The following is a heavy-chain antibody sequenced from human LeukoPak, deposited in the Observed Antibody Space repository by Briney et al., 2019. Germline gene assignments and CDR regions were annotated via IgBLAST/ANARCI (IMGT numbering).Heavy chain of an antibody. V-gene: IGHV1-18*01. CDR3: ARYIVVVVAATPASDYYYYGMDV. CDR1: GYTFTSYG. CDR2: ISAYNGNT. Sequence: ASVKVSCKASGYTFTSYGISWVRQAPGQGLEWMGWISAYNGNTNYAQKLQGRVTMTTDTSTSTAYMELRSLRSDDTAVYYCARYIVVVVAATPASDYYYYGMDVWGQGTTVTVSS. D-gene: IGHD2-15*01. J-gene: IGHJ6*02.